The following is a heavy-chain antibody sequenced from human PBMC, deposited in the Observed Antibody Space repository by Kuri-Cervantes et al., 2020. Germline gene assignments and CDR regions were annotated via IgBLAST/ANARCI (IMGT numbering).Heavy chain of an antibody. Sequence: KISCKGSGYSFTSYWIGWVRQMPGKGLERMGIIYPGDSDTRYSPSFQGQVTISADKSISTAYLQWSSLKASDTAMYYCASGAAVAGEGNWFDPWGQGTLVTVSS. V-gene: IGHV5-51*01. J-gene: IGHJ5*02. CDR1: GYSFTSYW. D-gene: IGHD6-19*01. CDR2: IYPGDSDT. CDR3: ASGAAVAGEGNWFDP.